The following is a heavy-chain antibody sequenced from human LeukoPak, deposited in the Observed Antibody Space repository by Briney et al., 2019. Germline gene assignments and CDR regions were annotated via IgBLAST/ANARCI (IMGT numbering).Heavy chain of an antibody. D-gene: IGHD3-3*01. CDR3: ARDGVLRFLEWSGVDY. V-gene: IGHV3-30-3*01. CDR1: GFTFSSYA. CDR2: ISYDGSNK. J-gene: IGHJ4*02. Sequence: GGSLRLSCAASGFTFSSYAMHWVRQAPGKGLEWVAVISYDGSNKYYADSVKGRFTISRDNSKNTLYLQMNSLRAEDTAVYYCARDGVLRFLEWSGVDYWGQGTLVTVSS.